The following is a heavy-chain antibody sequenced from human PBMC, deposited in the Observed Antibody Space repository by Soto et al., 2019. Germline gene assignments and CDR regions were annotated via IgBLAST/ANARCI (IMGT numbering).Heavy chain of an antibody. CDR2: ISYDGSNK. D-gene: IGHD6-19*01. J-gene: IGHJ6*03. CDR1: GFTFSSYG. Sequence: QVQLEESGGGGVQPGRSLRLSCAAPGFTFSSYGMHWVRQAPGKGLEWVAVISYDGSNKYYADSVKGRFTISRDNSKDTLYLQMTSQSAEDTAVYYCAKDPNSNGWYGYYYYYNMDVWGKGTTVTVSS. V-gene: IGHV3-30*18. CDR3: AKDPNSNGWYGYYYYYNMDV.